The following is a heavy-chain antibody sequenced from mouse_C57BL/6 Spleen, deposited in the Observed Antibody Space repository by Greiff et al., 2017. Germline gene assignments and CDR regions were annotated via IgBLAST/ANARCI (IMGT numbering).Heavy chain of an antibody. CDR1: GFTFSSYG. Sequence: EVQLVESGGDLVKPGGSLKLSCAASGFTFSSYGMSWVRQTPDKRLEWVATISSGGSYTYYPDSVKGRFTISRDNAKNTLYLQMSSVKSEDTAMYYCARQGYYYGSSYPAWFAYWGQGTLVTVSA. V-gene: IGHV5-6*01. CDR3: ARQGYYYGSSYPAWFAY. J-gene: IGHJ3*01. D-gene: IGHD1-1*01. CDR2: ISSGGSYT.